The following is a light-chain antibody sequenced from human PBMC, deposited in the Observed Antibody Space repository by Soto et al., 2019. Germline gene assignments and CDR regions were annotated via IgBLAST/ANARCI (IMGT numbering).Light chain of an antibody. CDR1: QHISSG. CDR2: NAS. V-gene: IGKV1-5*03. CDR3: QQDHSYSGT. Sequence: DIPMTQAPATLSVSPGDRLTLTCRAGQHISSGLGWYQHKPGKAPKLLIHNASTLKSGVPSRFSGSGSGTEFTLTISSLQPEDLASYYCQQDHSYSGTFGQGTKVDIK. J-gene: IGKJ1*01.